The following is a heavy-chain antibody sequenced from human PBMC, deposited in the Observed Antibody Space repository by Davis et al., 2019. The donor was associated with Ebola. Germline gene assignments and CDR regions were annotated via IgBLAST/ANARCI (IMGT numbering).Heavy chain of an antibody. D-gene: IGHD2-2*01. CDR2: VGWNGDST. Sequence: PGGSLRLSCAASGFTFDTFSLHWVRPVPGKSLEWVSLVGWNGDSTFYADSVKGRFTISRDNRRNSLYLQMNNLRTDDSALYYCAKERRGSSWTALDSWGQGTLVTVSS. V-gene: IGHV3-43*01. CDR1: GFTFDTFS. CDR3: AKERRGSSWTALDS. J-gene: IGHJ4*02.